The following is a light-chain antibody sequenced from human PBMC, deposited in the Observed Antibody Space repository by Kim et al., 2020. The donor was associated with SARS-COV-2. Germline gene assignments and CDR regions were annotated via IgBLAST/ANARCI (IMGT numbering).Light chain of an antibody. CDR2: FDN. CDR3: QVWESSSDHVI. J-gene: IGLJ2*01. CDR1: DIGSKS. V-gene: IGLV3-21*01. Sequence: SYELTQPPSVSLAPGKTATITCGGSDIGSKSVHWYQQRPGQAPVLVIYFDNNRPSGIPERFSGSNSGNTATLTISRVEAGDEADYYCQVWESSSDHVIFG.